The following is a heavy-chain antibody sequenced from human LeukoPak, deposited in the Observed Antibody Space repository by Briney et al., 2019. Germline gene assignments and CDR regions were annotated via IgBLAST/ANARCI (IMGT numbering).Heavy chain of an antibody. J-gene: IGHJ4*02. D-gene: IGHD1-1*01. Sequence: PSETLSLTCTVSGGSISTYYWSWIRQAPGKGLEWIGYISYSGNTNYNPSLMSRATISVDTSKNQFSLQLTSVAAADTAVYYCARDKSLRGNWYGNEYWGQGILVTVSS. V-gene: IGHV4-59*01. CDR2: ISYSGNT. CDR3: ARDKSLRGNWYGNEY. CDR1: GGSISTYY.